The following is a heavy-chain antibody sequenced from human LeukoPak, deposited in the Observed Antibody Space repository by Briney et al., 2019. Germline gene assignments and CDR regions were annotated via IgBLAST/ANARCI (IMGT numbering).Heavy chain of an antibody. J-gene: IGHJ6*02. Sequence: GGSLRLSCVASGFTFSSYAMHWVRQAPGKGLEWVAVISYDGSNKYYADSVKGRFTISRDNSKKTLYLQMNSLRAADTAVYYCARDRYYYGSGMGDVWGQGTTVTVSS. CDR2: ISYDGSNK. CDR1: GFTFSSYA. V-gene: IGHV3-30*04. D-gene: IGHD3-10*01. CDR3: ARDRYYYGSGMGDV.